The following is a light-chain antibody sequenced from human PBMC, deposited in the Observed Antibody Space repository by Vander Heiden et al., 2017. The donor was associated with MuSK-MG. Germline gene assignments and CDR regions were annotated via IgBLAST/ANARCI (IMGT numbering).Light chain of an antibody. CDR2: AAS. Sequence: DIQMTQSPSSLSASVGDRVTITCRASQSISSYLNWYQQKPGKAPKLLIYAASSLQSGVPSRFSGSGSGTEFTRTISSLQPEDFATYYCQLSYSTPLTFGPGSKVDIK. V-gene: IGKV1-39*01. CDR1: QSISSY. J-gene: IGKJ3*01. CDR3: QLSYSTPLT.